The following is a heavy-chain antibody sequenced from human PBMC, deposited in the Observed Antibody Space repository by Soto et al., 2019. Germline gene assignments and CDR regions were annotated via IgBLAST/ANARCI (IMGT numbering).Heavy chain of an antibody. CDR2: SSAYNGVT. Sequence: QVPLVQSGGEVKKPGASVKVSCKASGYTFTSYGITWVRQAPGQGLEWRGWSSAYNGVTKYAQKFQDRVTMTTVTSTSTGYMELRSLRSDDTAVYYCARGPRSGYCSGGSCHYFDYWGQGTLVTVSS. D-gene: IGHD2-15*01. J-gene: IGHJ4*02. CDR1: GYTFTSYG. CDR3: ARGPRSGYCSGGSCHYFDY. V-gene: IGHV1-18*01.